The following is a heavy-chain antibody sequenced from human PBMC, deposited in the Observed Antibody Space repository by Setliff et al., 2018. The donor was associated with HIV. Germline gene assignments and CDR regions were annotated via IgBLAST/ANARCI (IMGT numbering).Heavy chain of an antibody. D-gene: IGHD2-8*01. CDR3: ARNRLTNVRYWTSDY. CDR2: IYSDGST. V-gene: IGHV3-66*02. J-gene: IGHJ4*02. Sequence: GGSLRLSCAASGFTVSSYYMAWVRQAPGKGLEWVSTIYSDGSTYHADSVKGRFTLSRDTSKNTLSLQMNTLRPEDTAVYYCARNRLTNVRYWTSDYWGQGTLVTVSS. CDR1: GFTVSSYY.